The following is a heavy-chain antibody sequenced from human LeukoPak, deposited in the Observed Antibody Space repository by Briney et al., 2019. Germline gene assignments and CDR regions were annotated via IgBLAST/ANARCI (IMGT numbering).Heavy chain of an antibody. CDR1: GFTFSNYW. CDR3: ARGLNDSWTGENY. CDR2: IKQDRSEK. J-gene: IGHJ4*02. Sequence: GGSLRLSCAASGFTFSNYWMSWVRQAPGKGLEWVANIKQDRSEKYYVDSVKGRFTISRDNAKNSLYLQMNSLRAEDTAVYYCARGLNDSWTGENYWGQGTLVTVSS. D-gene: IGHD3-3*01. V-gene: IGHV3-7*01.